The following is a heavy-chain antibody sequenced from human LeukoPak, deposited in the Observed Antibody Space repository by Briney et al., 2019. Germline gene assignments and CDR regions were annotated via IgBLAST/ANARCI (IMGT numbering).Heavy chain of an antibody. CDR1: GYTFTSYG. CDR3: ARALSGSYQFYYFDY. Sequence: ASVKVSCKASGYTFTSYGISWVRQAPGQGLEWMGWISAYNGNTNYAQKFQGRVTITRNTSITTAYMELSSLRSEDTAVYYCARALSGSYQFYYFDYWGQGTLVTVSS. J-gene: IGHJ4*02. V-gene: IGHV1-18*01. CDR2: ISAYNGNT. D-gene: IGHD1-26*01.